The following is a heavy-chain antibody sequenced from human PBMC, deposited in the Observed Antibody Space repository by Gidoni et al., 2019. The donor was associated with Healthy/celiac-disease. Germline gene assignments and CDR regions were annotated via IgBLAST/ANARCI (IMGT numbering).Heavy chain of an antibody. CDR3: AKGLVIAAAGLDAFDI. Sequence: EVQLVESGGGLVQHGRSLRLSCAASGFTFDDYAMHWVRQAPGKGLEWVSVISWNSGSIGYADSVKGRFTISRDNAKNSLYLQMNSLRAEDTALYYCAKGLVIAAAGLDAFDIWGQGTMVTVSS. J-gene: IGHJ3*02. V-gene: IGHV3-9*01. CDR1: GFTFDDYA. D-gene: IGHD6-13*01. CDR2: ISWNSGSI.